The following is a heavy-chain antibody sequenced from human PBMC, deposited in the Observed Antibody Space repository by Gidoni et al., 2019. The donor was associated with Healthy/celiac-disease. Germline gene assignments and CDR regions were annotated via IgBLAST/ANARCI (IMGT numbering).Heavy chain of an antibody. Sequence: QVQLQQWGAGLLKPSETLSLTCAVYGGSFSGYYWSWIRQPPGKGLEWIGEIKHSGSTNYNPSLKSRVTISVDTSKNQFSLKLSSVTAADTAVYYCARGLGYYDSSGPLDYWGQGTLVTVSS. CDR2: IKHSGST. V-gene: IGHV4-34*01. D-gene: IGHD3-22*01. CDR1: GGSFSGYY. J-gene: IGHJ4*02. CDR3: ARGLGYYDSSGPLDY.